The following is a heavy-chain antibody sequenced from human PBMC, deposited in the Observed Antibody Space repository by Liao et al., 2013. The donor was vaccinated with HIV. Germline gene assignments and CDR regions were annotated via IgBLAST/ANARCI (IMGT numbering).Heavy chain of an antibody. V-gene: IGHV4-34*01. CDR1: GESFNSYS. CDR2: INHSGST. CDR3: ARGPLAGDIDY. Sequence: QVQLQQWGAGLLKPSETLSLTCAVYGESFNSYSWTWIRQPPGKGLEWIGEINHSGSTNYNPSLKRRLTISVDTSKNQFSLKLSSVTAADTAVYYCARGPLAGDIDYWGQGTLVTVSS. J-gene: IGHJ4*02. D-gene: IGHD1-26*01.